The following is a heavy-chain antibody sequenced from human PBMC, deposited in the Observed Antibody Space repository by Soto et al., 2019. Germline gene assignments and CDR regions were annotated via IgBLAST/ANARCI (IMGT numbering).Heavy chain of an antibody. CDR3: TTGLAARVESRADY. Sequence: EVQLVESGGGLVKPGGSLRLSCAASGFTFSNAWMSWVRQAPGKGLEWVGRIKSKTDGGTTDYAAPVKGRFTISRDDSKNTLYLQMNSLKTEDAAVYYCTTGLAARVESRADYWGQGTLVTVSS. CDR2: IKSKTDGGTT. D-gene: IGHD6-6*01. J-gene: IGHJ4*02. CDR1: GFTFSNAW. V-gene: IGHV3-15*01.